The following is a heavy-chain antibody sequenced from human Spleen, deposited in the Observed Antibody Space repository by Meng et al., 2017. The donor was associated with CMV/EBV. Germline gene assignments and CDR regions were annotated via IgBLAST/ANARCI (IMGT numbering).Heavy chain of an antibody. J-gene: IGHJ3*02. CDR2: INSDGSST. D-gene: IGHD6-19*01. CDR1: GCTLSSYW. Sequence: SGCTLSSYWRHWVSQAPGKGLVWVSRINSDGSSTSYADSMKGQFTISRDNAKNTLYLQMNSLKTEDTAVYYCTTEGDSSGRVGAFDIWGQGTMVTVSS. V-gene: IGHV3/OR16-13*01. CDR3: TTEGDSSGRVGAFDI.